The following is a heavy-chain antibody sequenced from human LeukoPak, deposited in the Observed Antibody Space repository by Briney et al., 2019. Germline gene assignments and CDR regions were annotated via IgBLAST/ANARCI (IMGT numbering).Heavy chain of an antibody. CDR2: IRYDGSGE. Sequence: TGGSLRLSCAASGFSISSYGIYWVRQAPGKGLAWVAFIRYDGSGEYYADSVKGRFTISRDISKNTVYLHMSSLRPEDTAVYYCAGLWFGEFINTFYMDVWGKGTTVTISS. CDR1: GFSISSYG. D-gene: IGHD3-10*01. V-gene: IGHV3-30*02. J-gene: IGHJ6*03. CDR3: AGLWFGEFINTFYMDV.